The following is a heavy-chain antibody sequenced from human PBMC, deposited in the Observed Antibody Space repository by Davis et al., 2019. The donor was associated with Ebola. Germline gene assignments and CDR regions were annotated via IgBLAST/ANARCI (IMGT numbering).Heavy chain of an antibody. CDR3: ARRDNTGSYCFDF. D-gene: IGHD1-26*01. V-gene: IGHV3-23*01. CDR2: FGGSGDNT. Sequence: GESLKISCAASGFTFSNYGMSSVRQAPGKGPEWVSTFGGSGDNTYYYADSVRGRFTISRDNSRNTVYLQMNSLRAEDSAVYYCARRDNTGSYCFDFWGQGTLVTVSS. CDR1: GFTFSNYG. J-gene: IGHJ4*02.